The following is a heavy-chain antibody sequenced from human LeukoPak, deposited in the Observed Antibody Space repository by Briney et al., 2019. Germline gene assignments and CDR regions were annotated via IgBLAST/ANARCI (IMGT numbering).Heavy chain of an antibody. J-gene: IGHJ4*02. D-gene: IGHD3-22*01. CDR3: EVDYYDSSGYYVGDY. V-gene: IGHV1-2*02. CDR1: GYTFTGYY. CDR2: INPNSGGT. Sequence: ASVKVSCKASGYTFTGYYMHWVRQAPGQGLEWMGWINPNSGGTNYAQEFQGRVTMTRDTSISTAYMELSRLRSDDTAVHYCEVDYYDSSGYYVGDYWGQGTLVTVSS.